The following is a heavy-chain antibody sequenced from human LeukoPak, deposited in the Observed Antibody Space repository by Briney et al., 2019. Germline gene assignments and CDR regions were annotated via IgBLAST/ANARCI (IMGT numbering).Heavy chain of an antibody. CDR2: INHSGST. Sequence: SETLSLTCAVYGGSFSGYYWSWIRQPLGKGLEWIGEINHSGSTNYNPSLKSRVTISVDTSKNQFSLKLSSVTAADTAVYYCARGRHGDAFDIWGQGTMVTVSS. CDR1: GGSFSGYY. V-gene: IGHV4-34*01. J-gene: IGHJ3*02. CDR3: ARGRHGDAFDI.